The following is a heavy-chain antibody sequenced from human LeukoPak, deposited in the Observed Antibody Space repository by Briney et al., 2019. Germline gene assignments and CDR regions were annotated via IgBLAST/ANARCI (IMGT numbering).Heavy chain of an antibody. CDR1: GFTFSNYW. Sequence: PGGSLRLSCAASGFTFSNYWMNWVRQAPGKGLEWVSYISRSSSTIYFADSVKGRFTISRDNAKNSLYLQMNSLRAEDTAVYYCARDGSGSYIDYWGQGTLVTVSS. CDR3: ARDGSGSYIDY. CDR2: ISRSSSTI. J-gene: IGHJ4*02. D-gene: IGHD3-10*01. V-gene: IGHV3-48*01.